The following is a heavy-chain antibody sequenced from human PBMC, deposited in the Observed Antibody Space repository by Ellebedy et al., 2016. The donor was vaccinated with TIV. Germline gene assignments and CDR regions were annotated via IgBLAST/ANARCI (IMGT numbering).Heavy chain of an antibody. J-gene: IGHJ6*03. CDR2: INMNTGNP. CDR3: ARVSRYNWNDWDFYHMDV. CDR1: GYTFTGYP. Sequence: ASVKVSCKASGYTFTGYPINWVRQAPGQGLEWLGWINMNTGNPTYAQGFTGRFDFSLDTSVSTAYLQISSLKAEDTAVYYCARVSRYNWNDWDFYHMDVWGKGTTVTVSS. V-gene: IGHV7-4-1*02. D-gene: IGHD1-1*01.